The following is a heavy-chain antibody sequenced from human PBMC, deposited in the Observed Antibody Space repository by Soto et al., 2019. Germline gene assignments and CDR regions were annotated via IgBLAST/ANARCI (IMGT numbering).Heavy chain of an antibody. CDR2: ISSSSSTI. J-gene: IGHJ2*01. CDR1: GFTFSSYS. D-gene: IGHD3-3*01. Sequence: GGSLRLSCAASGFTFSSYSMNWVRQAPGKGLEWVSSISSSSSTIYYADSVKGRFTISRDNAKNSLYLQMNSLRAEDTAVYYCARDGRYDFWSGYYTSWYFDLWGRGTLVTVSS. V-gene: IGHV3-48*01. CDR3: ARDGRYDFWSGYYTSWYFDL.